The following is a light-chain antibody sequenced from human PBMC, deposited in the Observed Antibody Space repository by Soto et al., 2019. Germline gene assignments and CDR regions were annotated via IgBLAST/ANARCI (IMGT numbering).Light chain of an antibody. Sequence: DIRMTQSPSTLSTSVGDRVTITCRASQNIRGWLTWYQQKPGKAPKLLIYDASTLESGVPSRFSGSGSGTEFTLTISSLQHDDFEPYYCQQYNSYWWTLGQGTKVDIK. J-gene: IGKJ1*01. V-gene: IGKV1-5*01. CDR1: QNIRGW. CDR3: QQYNSYWWT. CDR2: DAS.